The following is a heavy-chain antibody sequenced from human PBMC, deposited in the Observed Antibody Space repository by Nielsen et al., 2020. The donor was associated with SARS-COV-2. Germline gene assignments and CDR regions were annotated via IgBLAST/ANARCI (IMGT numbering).Heavy chain of an antibody. D-gene: IGHD2-15*01. V-gene: IGHV4-4*02. Sequence: SETLSLTCAVSGGSISSSNWWSWVRQPPGKGLEWIGEIYHSGSTNYNPSLKSRVTISVDTSKNQFSLKLSSVTAADTAVYYCARDPVYCSGGSCCYYGMDVWGQGTTVTVSS. CDR2: IYHSGST. J-gene: IGHJ6*02. CDR1: GGSISSSNW. CDR3: ARDPVYCSGGSCCYYGMDV.